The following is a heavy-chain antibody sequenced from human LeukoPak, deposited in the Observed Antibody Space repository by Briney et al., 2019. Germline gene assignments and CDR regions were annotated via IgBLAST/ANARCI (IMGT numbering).Heavy chain of an antibody. CDR2: VNPGDSVV. CDR3: ATKAGGSHFDP. J-gene: IGHJ5*02. V-gene: IGHV5-51*01. CDR1: EYTFSNLW. D-gene: IGHD1-26*01. Sequence: GESLKISCSGSEYTFSNLWIAWVRQTPGRGLEWMGLVNPGDSVVRYSPSLQGQYTISADKSINTAYLQWSSLKASDTAIYYCATKAGGSHFDPWGQGTHDTVSS.